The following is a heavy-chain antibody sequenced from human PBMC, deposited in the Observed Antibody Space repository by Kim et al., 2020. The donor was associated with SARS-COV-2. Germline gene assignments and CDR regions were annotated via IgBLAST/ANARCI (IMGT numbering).Heavy chain of an antibody. CDR3: ARDRETVAGTHYYYYGMDV. Sequence: ASVKVSCKASGYTFTSYAMHWVRQAPGQRLEWMGWINASNGNTKYSQKFQGRVTITRDTSASTAYMELSSLRSEDTAVYYCARDRETVAGTHYYYYGMDVWGQGTTVTVSS. CDR1: GYTFTSYA. CDR2: INASNGNT. V-gene: IGHV1-3*01. D-gene: IGHD6-19*01. J-gene: IGHJ6*02.